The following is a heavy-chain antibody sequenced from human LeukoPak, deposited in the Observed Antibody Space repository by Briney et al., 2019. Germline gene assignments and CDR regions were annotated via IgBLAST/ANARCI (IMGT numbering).Heavy chain of an antibody. V-gene: IGHV3-23*01. Sequence: GGSLRLSCAASGFTFTSYSMNWVRQAPGKGLEWVSTISGGGGSTDYADSVKGRFTISRDNAKNTLYLQMNSLRAEDTAVYYCSRDLRGRDDYWGQGILVIVSS. CDR1: GFTFTSYS. D-gene: IGHD5-24*01. J-gene: IGHJ4*02. CDR3: SRDLRGRDDY. CDR2: ISGGGGST.